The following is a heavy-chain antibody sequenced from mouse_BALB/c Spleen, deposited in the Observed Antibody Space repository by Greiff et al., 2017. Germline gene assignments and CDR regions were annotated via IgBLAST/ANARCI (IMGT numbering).Heavy chain of an antibody. J-gene: IGHJ4*01. Sequence: VQLQQPGAELVKPGASVKLSCKASGYTFTSYYMYWVKQRPGQGLEWIGGINPSNGGTNFNEKFKSKATLTVDKSSSTAYMQVSSLTSEDSAVYYCTLGYYYAMDYWGQGTSVTVSS. CDR3: TLGYYYAMDY. D-gene: IGHD4-1*01. CDR2: INPSNGGT. CDR1: GYTFTSYY. V-gene: IGHV1S81*02.